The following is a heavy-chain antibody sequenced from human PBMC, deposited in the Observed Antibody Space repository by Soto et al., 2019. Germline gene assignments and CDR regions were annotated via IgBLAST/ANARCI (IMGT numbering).Heavy chain of an antibody. J-gene: IGHJ4*02. Sequence: QVELQESGPGLVKTSGALSLTCAVSGGSISSGHWWSWVRQPPGEGLEWIGEIFQSGTTNYNPSVESRVIISMDKSKNQFSLEVISVTAADTAVYFCARHIAVAGTQGFDYWGQGTLVTVSS. V-gene: IGHV4-4*02. D-gene: IGHD6-19*01. CDR2: IFQSGTT. CDR1: GGSISSGHW. CDR3: ARHIAVAGTQGFDY.